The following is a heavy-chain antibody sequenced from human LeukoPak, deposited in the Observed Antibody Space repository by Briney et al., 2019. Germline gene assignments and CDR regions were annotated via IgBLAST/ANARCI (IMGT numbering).Heavy chain of an antibody. J-gene: IGHJ6*02. CDR2: ISSSGSTI. D-gene: IGHD1-26*01. CDR3: AREGPTAKYTYYYCYGMDV. V-gene: IGHV3-48*03. Sequence: PGGSLRLSCAASVFTFSSDEMNCVRQAPGKGLDWVSYISSSGSTIYYADSVKGRFTISRDNAKNSLYLQMNSLRAEDTAVYYCAREGPTAKYTYYYCYGMDVWGQGTTVTVSS. CDR1: VFTFSSDE.